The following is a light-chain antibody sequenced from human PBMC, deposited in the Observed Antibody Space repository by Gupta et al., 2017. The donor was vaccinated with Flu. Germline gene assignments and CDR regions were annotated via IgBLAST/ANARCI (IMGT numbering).Light chain of an antibody. CDR1: QSLVYSDGNTY. CDR3: MQGTPWPPGT. CDR2: KVS. V-gene: IGKV2-30*01. Sequence: DVVMTQSPLSLPVTLGQPASISCRSSQSLVYSDGNTYLHWFQQRPGQSPRRLIYKVSNRDSVVPDRFSGSRSGTDFTLKISRVEAEDVGVYYCMQGTPWPPGTFGQGTKVEIK. J-gene: IGKJ1*01.